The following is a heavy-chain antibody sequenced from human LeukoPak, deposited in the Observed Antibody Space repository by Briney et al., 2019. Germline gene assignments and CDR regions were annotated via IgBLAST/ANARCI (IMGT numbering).Heavy chain of an antibody. V-gene: IGHV3-33*01. D-gene: IGHD5-24*01. CDR1: GFTFSSYG. J-gene: IGHJ4*02. CDR3: ARDSGYTYYFDY. Sequence: GGSLRLSCAASGFTFSSYGMHWVRQAPGKGLEWVTVIWVDGINKYYADSVRGRFTISRDNSKNTLYLEMNSLRTEDTAVYYCARDSGYTYYFDYWGQGTLVTVSS. CDR2: IWVDGINK.